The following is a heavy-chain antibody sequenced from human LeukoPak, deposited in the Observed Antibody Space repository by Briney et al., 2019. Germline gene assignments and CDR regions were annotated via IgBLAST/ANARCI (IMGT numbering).Heavy chain of an antibody. CDR2: IKQDGSEK. CDR3: ARDGGYYYYYMDV. V-gene: IGHV3-7*01. CDR1: GFTFSSYW. J-gene: IGHJ6*03. D-gene: IGHD3-10*01. Sequence: GGSLRLSRAASGFTFSSYWMSWVRQAPGKGLEWVANIKQDGSEKYYVDSVKGRFTISRDNAKNSLYLQMNSLRAEDTAVYYCARDGGYYYYYMDVWGKGTTVTVSS.